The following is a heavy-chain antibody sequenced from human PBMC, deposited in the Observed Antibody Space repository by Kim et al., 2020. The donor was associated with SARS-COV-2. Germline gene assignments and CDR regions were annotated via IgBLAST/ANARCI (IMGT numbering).Heavy chain of an antibody. V-gene: IGHV3-21*06. CDR2: ISGDTNHI. D-gene: IGHD2-15*01. CDR1: GFIFGTYS. Sequence: GGSLRLSCAASGFIFGTYSMNWVRQAPGKGPEWVAAISGDTNHIFYADSVKGRFTISRDNTKSSLYLQMISLRADDTAVYYCVRDPDHSGGFHYLDYWGRGTPVTVSS. J-gene: IGHJ4*02. CDR3: VRDPDHSGGFHYLDY.